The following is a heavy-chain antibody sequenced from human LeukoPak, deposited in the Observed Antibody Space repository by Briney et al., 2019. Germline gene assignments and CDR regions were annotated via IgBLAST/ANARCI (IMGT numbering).Heavy chain of an antibody. D-gene: IGHD3-22*01. CDR2: IYYSGST. CDR1: GDSVSSGSYY. V-gene: IGHV4-61*01. J-gene: IGHJ4*02. CDR3: ARDRSYDSSGYYYLDY. Sequence: SETLSLTCTVSGDSVSSGSYYWSWIRQPPGKGLEWIGYIYYSGSTNYNPSLKSRVTISVGTSKNQFSLKLSSVTAADTAVYYCARDRSYDSSGYYYLDYWGQGTLVTVSS.